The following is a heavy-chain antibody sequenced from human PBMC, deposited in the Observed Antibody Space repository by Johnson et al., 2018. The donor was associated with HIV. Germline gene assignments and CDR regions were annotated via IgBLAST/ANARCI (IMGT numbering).Heavy chain of an antibody. D-gene: IGHD5-12*01. CDR3: ARGGGGYAFDAFDI. J-gene: IGHJ3*02. CDR2: IYSGGST. V-gene: IGHV3-66*01. CDR1: GFNVSNNY. Sequence: VQLVESGGGLVQPGGSLRLSCGASGFNVSNNYMTWVRQAPGLGLDWVAVIYSGGSTYYADFVPGRFTISRDNSKNTLYIQMNSLRADDTAVDYCARGGGGYAFDAFDIWGQGTMVTVSS.